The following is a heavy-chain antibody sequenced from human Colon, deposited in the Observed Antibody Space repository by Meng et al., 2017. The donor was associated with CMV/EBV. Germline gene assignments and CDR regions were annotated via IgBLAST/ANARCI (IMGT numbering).Heavy chain of an antibody. J-gene: IGHJ4*02. CDR1: GFTFMSHW. D-gene: IGHD6-19*01. Sequence: LSCAASGFTFMSHWMHWVRQAPGKGLVWVSGINSDGSSTTYADSVRGRFTISRDNAKNTLYLQMNSLRAEDTAVYYCAREGSGWYDYWGQGTLVTVSS. V-gene: IGHV3-74*01. CDR3: AREGSGWYDY. CDR2: INSDGSST.